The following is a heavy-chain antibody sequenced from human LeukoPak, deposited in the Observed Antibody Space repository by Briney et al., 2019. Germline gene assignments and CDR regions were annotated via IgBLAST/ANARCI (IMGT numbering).Heavy chain of an antibody. CDR1: GYTFTSYG. V-gene: IGHV1-18*01. J-gene: IGHJ4*02. CDR3: ARDCSGGSCYDGVDY. Sequence: ASVRVSCKASGYTFTSYGISWVRQAPGQGLEWMGWISAYNGNTNYAQKLQGRVTMTTDTSTSTAYMELRSLRSDDTAVYYCARDCSGGSCYDGVDYWGQGTLVTV. CDR2: ISAYNGNT. D-gene: IGHD2-15*01.